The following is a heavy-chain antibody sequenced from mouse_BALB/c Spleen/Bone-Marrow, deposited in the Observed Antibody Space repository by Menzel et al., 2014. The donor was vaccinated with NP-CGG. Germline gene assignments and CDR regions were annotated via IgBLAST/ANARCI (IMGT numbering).Heavy chain of an antibody. D-gene: IGHD3-2*01. V-gene: IGHV1-15*01. CDR2: IHPGSGGT. CDR1: GYTFIDYE. Sequence: QVQLQQSGAELVRPGASVKLSCKALGYTFIDYEIHWVKQTPVHGLEWIGAIHPGSGGTAYNQKFKGKATLTADKYFSTVYMELSSLTSEDSVVYYCARLRQLGLRTIDYWGQGTTLTVSS. J-gene: IGHJ2*01. CDR3: ARLRQLGLRTIDY.